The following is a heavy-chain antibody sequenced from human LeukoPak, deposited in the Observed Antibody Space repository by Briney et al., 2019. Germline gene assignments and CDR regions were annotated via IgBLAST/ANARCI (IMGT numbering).Heavy chain of an antibody. J-gene: IGHJ4*02. CDR1: GFTFNNAW. CDR2: IYSGGST. Sequence: GGSLRLSCAASGFTFNNAWMSWVRQAPGKGLEWVSVIYSGGSTYYADSVKGRFTISRDNSKNTLFLQMNSLRAGDTAVYYCARGTVTMVDYWGQGTLVTVSS. D-gene: IGHD3-10*01. CDR3: ARGTVTMVDY. V-gene: IGHV3-66*01.